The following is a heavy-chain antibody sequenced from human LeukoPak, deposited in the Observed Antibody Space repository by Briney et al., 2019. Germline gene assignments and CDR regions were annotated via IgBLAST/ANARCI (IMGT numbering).Heavy chain of an antibody. J-gene: IGHJ2*01. CDR3: ARRRILTGYSGSRRGWYFDL. V-gene: IGHV5-51*01. CDR1: GYKFTNYW. Sequence: GESLKISCKASGYKFTNYWIGWVRQMPGKGLEWMTIIYPGDSETRYSPSFQGQVTISADKSISTAYLQWSSLKASDTAMYYCARRRILTGYSGSRRGWYFDLWGRGTLVTVSS. D-gene: IGHD3-9*01. CDR2: IYPGDSET.